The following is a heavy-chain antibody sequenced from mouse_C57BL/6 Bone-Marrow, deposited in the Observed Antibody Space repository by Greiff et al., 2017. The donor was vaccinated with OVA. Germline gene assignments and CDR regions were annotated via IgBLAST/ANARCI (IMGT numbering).Heavy chain of an antibody. Sequence: VQLQHPGAELVKPGASVKMSCKASGYTFTSYWITWVKQRPGQGLEWIGDIYPGSGSTNYNEKFKSKATLTVDTSSSTAYMQLSSLTSEDSAVYYCARSYSNYPFYAMDYWGQGTSVTVSS. J-gene: IGHJ4*01. CDR3: ARSYSNYPFYAMDY. V-gene: IGHV1-55*01. CDR2: IYPGSGST. D-gene: IGHD2-5*01. CDR1: GYTFTSYW.